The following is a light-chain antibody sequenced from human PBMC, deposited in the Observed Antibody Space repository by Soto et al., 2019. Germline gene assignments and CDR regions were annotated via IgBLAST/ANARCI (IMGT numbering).Light chain of an antibody. CDR3: QQYNNWLLYT. J-gene: IGKJ2*01. CDR2: GAS. Sequence: EIVMTQSPATLSVSPGERATLSCRASQSVSGNLAWYQQKPGQAPRLLIYGASTRATGIPARFSGSGSGTEFTLTISSLQSEDFAVYYCQQYNNWLLYTFGQGTKVDIK. V-gene: IGKV3-15*01. CDR1: QSVSGN.